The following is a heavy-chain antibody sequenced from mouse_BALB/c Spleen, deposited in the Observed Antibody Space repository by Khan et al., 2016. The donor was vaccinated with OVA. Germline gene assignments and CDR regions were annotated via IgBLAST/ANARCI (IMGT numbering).Heavy chain of an antibody. V-gene: IGHV2-6-4*01. CDR2: IWGGGGT. J-gene: IGHJ4*01. CDR3: ARADYRYDGYYAMDY. CDR1: GFSLSRYN. D-gene: IGHD2-14*01. Sequence: VQLQQSGPGLVVPSQSLSITCTVSGFSLSRYNIHWVRQPPGKGLEWLGRIWGGGGTDYNSTLKSSMSISKDNSKSQVFLHMNSLQTEDTAMYYCARADYRYDGYYAMDYWGQGTSVTVSS.